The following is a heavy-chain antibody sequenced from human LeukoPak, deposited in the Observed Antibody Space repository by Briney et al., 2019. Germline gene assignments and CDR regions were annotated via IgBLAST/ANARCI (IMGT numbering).Heavy chain of an antibody. CDR1: GFGVSNNY. J-gene: IGHJ3*02. Sequence: GGSLRPSCTASGFGVSNNYMSWVRQAPGKGLEWVAVIYSGAAKFYADAVKGRFSLSRDNSQNAPFFQMNSLKVQNSAVYYRARDPGLNAFDIWGQGTMVTVSS. V-gene: IGHV3-53*01. CDR2: IYSGAAK. CDR3: ARDPGLNAFDI.